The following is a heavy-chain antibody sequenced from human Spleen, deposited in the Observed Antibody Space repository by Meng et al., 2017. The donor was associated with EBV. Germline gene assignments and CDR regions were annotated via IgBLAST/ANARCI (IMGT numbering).Heavy chain of an antibody. V-gene: IGHV4-61*01. CDR2: IYYGGNT. CDR3: ARATNYDSIEGFDP. Sequence: QVQLQESGPGLVKPSGXLSLTCTVSGGSVSSGSSYWTWIRQPPGKGLEWIGYIYYGGNTNYNPSLKSRVTISVDTSKNQFSLKLSSVTAADTAVYYCARATNYDSIEGFDPWGQGTLVTVSS. J-gene: IGHJ5*02. D-gene: IGHD3-22*01. CDR1: GGSVSSGSSY.